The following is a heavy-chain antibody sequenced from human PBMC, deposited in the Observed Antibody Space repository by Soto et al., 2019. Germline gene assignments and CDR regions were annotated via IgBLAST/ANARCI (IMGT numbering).Heavy chain of an antibody. CDR1: GYTFTGYY. V-gene: IGHV1-2*02. Sequence: ASVKVSCKASGYTFTGYYMHWVRQAPGQGLEWMGWINPNSGGTNYAQKFQGRFTMTRDTSISTAYMELSRLRSDDTAVYYCARTPIRPYYYDSSGYRTNMYYFDYWGQGTLVTVSS. CDR3: ARTPIRPYYYDSSGYRTNMYYFDY. J-gene: IGHJ4*02. D-gene: IGHD3-22*01. CDR2: INPNSGGT.